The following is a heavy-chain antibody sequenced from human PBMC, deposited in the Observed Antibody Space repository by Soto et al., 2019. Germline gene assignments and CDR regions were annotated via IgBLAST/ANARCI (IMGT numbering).Heavy chain of an antibody. V-gene: IGHV4-39*01. Sequence: QLQLQESGPGLVKPSETLSLTCTVSGGSISSSSYYWGWIRQPPGKGLEWIGSIYYSGSTYYNPSLKSRVPISVDTSKNPFSLTLSSVTAADTAAYYCARLLVAGIRRYFDYWGPGTLVTVSS. CDR1: GGSISSSSYY. J-gene: IGHJ4*02. CDR2: IYYSGST. D-gene: IGHD6-19*01. CDR3: ARLLVAGIRRYFDY.